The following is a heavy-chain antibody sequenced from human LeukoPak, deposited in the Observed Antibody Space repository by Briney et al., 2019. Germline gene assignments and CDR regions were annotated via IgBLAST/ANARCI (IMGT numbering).Heavy chain of an antibody. J-gene: IGHJ4*02. CDR2: ITWDGGST. CDR3: ATERQKYFDY. V-gene: IGHV3-43*01. CDR1: GFTFDEYT. Sequence: GGSLRLSCAASGFTFDEYTMHWVRQAPGKGLEWVSLITWDGGSTFYADSVKGRFTISRDNSKNSLSLQMNSLRSGDTALYYCATERQKYFDYWGQGTLVTVSS.